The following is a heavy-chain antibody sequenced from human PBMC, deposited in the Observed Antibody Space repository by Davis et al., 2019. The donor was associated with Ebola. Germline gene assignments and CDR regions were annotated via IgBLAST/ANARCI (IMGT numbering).Heavy chain of an antibody. Sequence: GGSLRLSCAASGFTFSGSAMHWVRQAPGKGLEWVGRIRSKANSYATAYAASVKGRFTISRDDSKNTAYLQMNSLKTEDTAVYYCTSRIAAAGTGYYYYGMDVWGQGTTVTVSS. J-gene: IGHJ6*02. CDR2: IRSKANSYAT. CDR3: TSRIAAAGTGYYYYGMDV. V-gene: IGHV3-73*01. CDR1: GFTFSGSA. D-gene: IGHD6-13*01.